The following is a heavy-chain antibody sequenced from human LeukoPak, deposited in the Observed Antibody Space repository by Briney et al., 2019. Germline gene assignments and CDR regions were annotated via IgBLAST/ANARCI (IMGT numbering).Heavy chain of an antibody. CDR3: ARATRYSSGWYFGY. CDR1: GYTFTSYG. CDR2: ISAYNGNT. Sequence: ASVKVSCKASGYTFTSYGISWVRQAPGQGLEWMGWISAYNGNTNYAQKFQGRVTITADESTSTAYMELSSLRSEDTAVYYCARATRYSSGWYFGYWGQGTLVTVSS. V-gene: IGHV1-18*01. D-gene: IGHD6-19*01. J-gene: IGHJ4*02.